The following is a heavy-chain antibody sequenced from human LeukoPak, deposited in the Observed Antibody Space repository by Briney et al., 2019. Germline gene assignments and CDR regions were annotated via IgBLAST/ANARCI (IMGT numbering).Heavy chain of an antibody. V-gene: IGHV1-18*01. CDR2: ISAYNGNT. Sequence: GASVKVSCKASGYTVTSYGISWVRQAPGQGLEWMGWISAYNGNTNYAQKLQGRVTMTTDTSTSTAYMELRSLRSDDAAVYYCASTRAWTTVTTRYYYMDVWGKGTTVTVSS. CDR1: GYTVTSYG. D-gene: IGHD4-17*01. J-gene: IGHJ6*03. CDR3: ASTRAWTTVTTRYYYMDV.